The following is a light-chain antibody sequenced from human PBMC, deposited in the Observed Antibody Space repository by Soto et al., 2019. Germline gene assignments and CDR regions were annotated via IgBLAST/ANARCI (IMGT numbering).Light chain of an antibody. CDR1: QSVTSRL. CDR2: GAS. V-gene: IGKV3-20*01. CDR3: QQYHNSPRT. Sequence: EIVLTQSPGTLSLSPGERATLSCRASQSVTSRLLAWYQQKPGQAPRLLIYGASSRASGIPDRFSGSGSGTDFTLTISRLEPEDFAMYYCQQYHNSPRTFGQGTKVEIK. J-gene: IGKJ1*01.